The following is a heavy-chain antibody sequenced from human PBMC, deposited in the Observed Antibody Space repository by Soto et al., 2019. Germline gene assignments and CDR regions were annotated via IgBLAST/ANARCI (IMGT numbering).Heavy chain of an antibody. CDR2: INPNSGGT. D-gene: IGHD4-17*01. V-gene: IGHV1-2*02. J-gene: IGHJ5*02. CDR3: ARMGSLTTVITGFDP. CDR1: GYTFTGYY. Sequence: ASVKVSCSAYGYTFTGYYMHRVRQAPGQGLEWMGWINPNSGGTNYAQKFQGRVTMTRDTSISTAYMELSRLRSDDTAVYYCARMGSLTTVITGFDPWGQGTLVTVSS.